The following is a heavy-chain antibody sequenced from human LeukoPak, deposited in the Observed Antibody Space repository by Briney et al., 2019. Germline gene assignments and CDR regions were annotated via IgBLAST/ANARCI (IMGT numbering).Heavy chain of an antibody. CDR2: IYYSGST. D-gene: IGHD6-19*01. J-gene: IGHJ5*02. Sequence: SETLSLTCTVSGGSISSYYWSWIRQPPGKGLEWIGYIYYSGSTNYNPSLKSRVTISVDTSKNQFSLKLSSVTAADTAVYYCARWLAANWFDPWGQGTLVTVSS. V-gene: IGHV4-59*08. CDR1: GGSISSYY. CDR3: ARWLAANWFDP.